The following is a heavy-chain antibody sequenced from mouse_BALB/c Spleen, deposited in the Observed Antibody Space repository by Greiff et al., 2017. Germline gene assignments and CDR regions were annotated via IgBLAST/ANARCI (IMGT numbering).Heavy chain of an antibody. CDR2: IWGDGST. V-gene: IGHV2-6-7*01. CDR3: ASNRNYPYYYAMDY. D-gene: IGHD2-1*01. J-gene: IGHJ4*01. CDR1: GFSLTGYG. Sequence: QVQLKESGPGLVAPSQSLSITCTVSGFSLTGYGVNWVRQPPGKGLEWLGMIWGDGSTDYNSALKSRLSISKDNSKSQVFLKMNSLQTDDTARYYCASNRNYPYYYAMDYWGQGTSVTVSS.